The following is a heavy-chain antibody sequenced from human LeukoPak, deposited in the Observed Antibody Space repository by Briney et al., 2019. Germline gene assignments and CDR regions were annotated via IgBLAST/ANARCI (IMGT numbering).Heavy chain of an antibody. CDR2: INWNGGST. D-gene: IGHD3-10*01. CDR1: GFTFDHHG. J-gene: IGHJ6*03. V-gene: IGHV3-20*04. Sequence: GGSLRLSCAASGFTFDHHGMSWVRQAPGKGLEWVSGINWNGGSTGYADSVKGRFTIPRDNAKNSLYLQMNSLRAEDTALYYCARVGTEVRGVIIIYYYYYMDVWGKGTTVTVSS. CDR3: ARVGTEVRGVIIIYYYYYMDV.